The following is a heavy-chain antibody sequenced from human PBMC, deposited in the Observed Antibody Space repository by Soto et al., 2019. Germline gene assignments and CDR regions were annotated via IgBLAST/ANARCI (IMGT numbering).Heavy chain of an antibody. CDR1: GGSISSGVYY. Sequence: SETLSLTCTVSGGSISSGVYYWSWIRHHPGNGLEWIGYIYYIGSTYYNPSLKSRVTISVDTSKNQFSLKLSSVTAADTAVYYCARGSTYYYDSSRYSSKSSHPWGQAPFVTV. CDR2: IYYIGST. CDR3: ARGSTYYYDSSRYSSKSSHP. D-gene: IGHD3-22*01. J-gene: IGHJ5*02. V-gene: IGHV4-31*03.